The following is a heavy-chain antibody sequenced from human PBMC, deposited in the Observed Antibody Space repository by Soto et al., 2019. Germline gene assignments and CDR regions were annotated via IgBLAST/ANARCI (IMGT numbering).Heavy chain of an antibody. Sequence: QITLKESGPTLVKPTQTLTLTCTVSGFSLNTRGVGVGWIRQHPGKALEWLALLYWGDDTRYSPSLKSRLTITKDLSKNQVVLTMTSMDPVDTATYYCAHVGLTVPDFDYWGQGTLVTVSS. CDR2: LYWGDDT. D-gene: IGHD4-17*01. CDR3: AHVGLTVPDFDY. J-gene: IGHJ4*02. V-gene: IGHV2-5*02. CDR1: GFSLNTRGVG.